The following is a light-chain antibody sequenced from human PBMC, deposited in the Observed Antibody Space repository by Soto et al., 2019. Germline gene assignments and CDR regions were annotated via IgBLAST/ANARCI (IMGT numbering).Light chain of an antibody. J-gene: IGKJ1*01. Sequence: EKVMTQSPTTLSVSPREKNTHSFKASQTVRTNLAWYQQKPGQAPRLLIYGASSRVTGIPARFSGSGSGTEFTLTISSLQSEDFAIYYCQQCNNWPLTFGQGTKVDIK. CDR3: QQCNNWPLT. CDR2: GAS. V-gene: IGKV3-15*01. CDR1: QTVRTN.